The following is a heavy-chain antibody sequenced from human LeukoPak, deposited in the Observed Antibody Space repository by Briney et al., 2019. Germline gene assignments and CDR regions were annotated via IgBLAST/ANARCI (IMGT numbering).Heavy chain of an antibody. Sequence: GGSLRLSCAASGFNFRSYGMSWVRQAPGKGLEWVSSISTSSSYIYYADSVKGRFTISRDNARNSLYLQMNSLRAEDTAVYYCARDRDWNSGFDYWGQGTLVTVSS. CDR1: GFNFRSYG. CDR2: ISTSSSYI. D-gene: IGHD1-7*01. J-gene: IGHJ4*02. CDR3: ARDRDWNSGFDY. V-gene: IGHV3-21*01.